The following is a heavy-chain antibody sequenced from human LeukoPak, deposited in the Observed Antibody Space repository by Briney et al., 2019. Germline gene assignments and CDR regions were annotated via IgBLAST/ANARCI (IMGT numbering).Heavy chain of an antibody. CDR2: IKQDGSEK. CDR1: GFTFSVFW. CDR3: ARYHGGYFAY. J-gene: IGHJ4*02. Sequence: GGSLRLSCAASGFTFSVFWMSWVRQAPGNGLEWVANIKQDGSEKYYVDSVKGRFTISRDNDNKSMYVKINSLRAEDTAVYYCARYHGGYFAYWGQGTLVTVSS. D-gene: IGHD2-15*01. V-gene: IGHV3-7*01.